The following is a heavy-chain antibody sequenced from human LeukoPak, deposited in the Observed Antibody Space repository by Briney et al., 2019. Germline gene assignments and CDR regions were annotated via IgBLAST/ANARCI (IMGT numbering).Heavy chain of an antibody. CDR1: GYTFTSYD. D-gene: IGHD1-26*01. J-gene: IGHJ4*02. CDR2: MNPNSGHT. Sequence: ASVRVSCKASGYTFTSYDIIWVRQASGQGLEWMGWMNPNSGHTGYAQKFQGRVTMTRSTSISTAYMELTSLTSEDSAVYYCARSIVGVRKRNDYWGQGTLVTVSS. CDR3: ARSIVGVRKRNDY. V-gene: IGHV1-8*01.